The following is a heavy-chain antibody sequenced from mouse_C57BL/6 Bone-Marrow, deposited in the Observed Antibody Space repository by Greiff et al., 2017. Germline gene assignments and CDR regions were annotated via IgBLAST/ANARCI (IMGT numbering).Heavy chain of an antibody. D-gene: IGHD1-1*02. Sequence: EVQVVESGPGLVKPSQSLSLTCSVTGYSITSGYYWNWIRQFPGNKLEWMGYISYDGSNNYNPSLKNRISITRDTSKNQFFLKLNSVTTEDTATYYCASSYGPYYAMDYWGQGTSVTVSS. CDR3: ASSYGPYYAMDY. J-gene: IGHJ4*01. V-gene: IGHV3-6*01. CDR1: GYSITSGYY. CDR2: ISYDGSN.